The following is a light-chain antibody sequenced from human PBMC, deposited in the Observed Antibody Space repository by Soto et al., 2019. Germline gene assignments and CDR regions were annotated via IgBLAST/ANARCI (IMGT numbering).Light chain of an antibody. CDR3: QQYHIWPPWT. CDR1: QSIRSN. V-gene: IGKV3-15*01. Sequence: EIVMTQSRDTLSLSPGEGATLSCRVSQSIRSNLAWYQQRPGQAPRLLMYGASTRADGIPARFTGSGSGTEFTLTISSLQSEDFAVYYCQQYHIWPPWTSGQGTKVELK. CDR2: GAS. J-gene: IGKJ1*01.